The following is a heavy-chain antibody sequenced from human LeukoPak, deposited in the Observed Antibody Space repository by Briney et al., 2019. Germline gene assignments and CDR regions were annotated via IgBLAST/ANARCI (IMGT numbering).Heavy chain of an antibody. V-gene: IGHV3-66*01. Sequence: GGSLRLSCEASGFTVSKSYMSWVRQAPAKGLEWVAVIYSGGSTFYADSMKGRFQISIDSSKNTLYLQMNSLRVEDTAVYYCARVSPFDYWGQGTQVTVSS. CDR1: GFTVSKSY. CDR3: ARVSPFDY. J-gene: IGHJ4*02. CDR2: IYSGGST.